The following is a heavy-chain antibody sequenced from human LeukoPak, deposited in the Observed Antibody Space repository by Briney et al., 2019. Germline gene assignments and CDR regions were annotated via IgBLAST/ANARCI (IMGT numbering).Heavy chain of an antibody. J-gene: IGHJ3*02. CDR3: ASNQAAAVPDAFDI. V-gene: IGHV4-59*01. CDR1: GGSITSYH. CDR2: IYYSGST. D-gene: IGHD6-13*01. Sequence: SETLSLTCTVSGGSITSYHWSWIRQPPGKGLEWIGYIYYSGSTNYNPSLKSRVTISVDTSKNQFSLKLSSVTAADTAVYYCASNQAAAVPDAFDIWGQGTMVTVSS.